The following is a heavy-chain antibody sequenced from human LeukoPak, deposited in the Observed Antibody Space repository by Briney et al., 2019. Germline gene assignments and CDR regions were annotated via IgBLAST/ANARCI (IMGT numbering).Heavy chain of an antibody. V-gene: IGHV4-39*07. Sequence: SETLSLTCTVSGGYIISRSHYWGWIRQPPGKGLEWIGSVYYSGNTYYNPSLKTRATISIDTPTSKNQFSLKLSSVTAADTAVYYCARGYTAMVTDYWGQGTLVTVSS. D-gene: IGHD5-18*01. CDR2: VYYSGNT. J-gene: IGHJ4*02. CDR1: GGYIISRSHY. CDR3: ARGYTAMVTDY.